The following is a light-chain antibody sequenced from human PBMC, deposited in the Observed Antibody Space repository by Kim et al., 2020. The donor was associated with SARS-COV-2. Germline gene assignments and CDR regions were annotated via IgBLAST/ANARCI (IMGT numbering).Light chain of an antibody. CDR3: QSYDSSLSGWV. CDR2: GNN. CDR1: NSNIGAGFD. J-gene: IGLJ3*02. Sequence: QRVTISCTGNNSNIGAGFDVHWYHQLPGTAPKLLIYGNNNRPSGVPDRFSGSKSGTSASLAITGLQAEDEANYYCQSYDSSLSGWVFGGGTQLTVL. V-gene: IGLV1-40*01.